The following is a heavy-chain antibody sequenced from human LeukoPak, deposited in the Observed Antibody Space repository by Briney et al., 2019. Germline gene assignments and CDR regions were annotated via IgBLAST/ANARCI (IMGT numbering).Heavy chain of an antibody. J-gene: IGHJ5*02. CDR2: INHSGST. D-gene: IGHD3-10*01. CDR1: GGSFSGYY. Sequence: SETLSLTCAVYGGSFSGYYWSWIRQPPGKGLEWIGEINHSGSTNYNPSLKSRVTISVDTSKNQFSLKLSSVTAADTAVCYCARGSNYYDSGKGWFDPWGQGTLVTVSS. V-gene: IGHV4-34*01. CDR3: ARGSNYYDSGKGWFDP.